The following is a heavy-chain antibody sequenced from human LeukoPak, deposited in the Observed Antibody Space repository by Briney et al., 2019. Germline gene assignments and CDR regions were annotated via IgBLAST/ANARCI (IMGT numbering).Heavy chain of an antibody. J-gene: IGHJ5*02. Sequence: PSETLSLTCTVSGGSISSSSYYWGRIRQPPGEGRVWIGSICYSGSTYYNPSLKSRVTIPLPQSKHQFSLKLSSVPAADTAVYYCARHAARLYWFDPWGQGTLVTVSS. CDR3: ARHAARLYWFDP. V-gene: IGHV4-39*01. D-gene: IGHD6-6*01. CDR2: ICYSGST. CDR1: GGSISSSSYY.